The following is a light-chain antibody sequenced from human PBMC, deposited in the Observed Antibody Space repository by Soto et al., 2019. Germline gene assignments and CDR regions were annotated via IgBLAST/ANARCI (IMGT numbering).Light chain of an antibody. CDR3: SSYTSSSTGV. CDR1: SSDVGGYNY. Sequence: QSALTQPASVSGSPGQSITISCTGTSSDVGGYNYVSWYQQHPGKAPKLMIYEVSNRPSGVSNRLSGSKSGNTASLTISGLQAEDEADYYCSSYTSSSTGVFGGGTQLTVL. V-gene: IGLV2-14*01. CDR2: EVS. J-gene: IGLJ3*02.